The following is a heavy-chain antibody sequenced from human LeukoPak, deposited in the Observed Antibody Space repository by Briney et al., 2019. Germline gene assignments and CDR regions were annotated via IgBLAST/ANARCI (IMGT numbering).Heavy chain of an antibody. J-gene: IGHJ4*02. CDR3: ATLTLYYGSDSYFDY. CDR2: IYYNGSA. Sequence: GGSLRLSCAASGFTVSSNYMSWVRRAPGKGLECVSVIYYNGSASYADSVKGRFTISRDNAKNTLFLQMNSLRAEDTALYYCATLTLYYGSDSYFDYWGQGTLVAVSS. CDR1: GFTVSSNY. V-gene: IGHV3-53*01. D-gene: IGHD3-10*01.